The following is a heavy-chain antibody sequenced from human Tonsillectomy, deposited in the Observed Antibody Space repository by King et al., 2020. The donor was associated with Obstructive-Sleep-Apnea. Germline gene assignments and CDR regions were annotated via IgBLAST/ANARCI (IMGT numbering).Heavy chain of an antibody. CDR1: GFTFSDYY. CDR2: ISSSSSYT. Sequence: VQLVESGGGLVKPGGSLRLSCAASGFTFSDYYMSWIRQAPGKGLEWVSYISSSSSYTNYADSVKGRFTISRDNAKNSLYLQMNSLRAEDTAVYYCARVIQGVLYDSSGYYPLFDYWGQGTLVTVSS. CDR3: ARVIQGVLYDSSGYYPLFDY. V-gene: IGHV3-11*06. D-gene: IGHD3-22*01. J-gene: IGHJ4*02.